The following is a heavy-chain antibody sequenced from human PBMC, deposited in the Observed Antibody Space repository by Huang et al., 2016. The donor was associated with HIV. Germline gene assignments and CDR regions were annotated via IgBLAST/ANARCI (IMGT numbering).Heavy chain of an antibody. Sequence: QPQLVESGGGVVQRGGSLRLSCAASAFNFHVYGMHWLRQAPGNGLGWVAFVRFEGSNEYYIDSVKGRFTISRDNSKKMLFLEMDNLRPEDTAVYFCARDSRWGIVATTLSYFDYWGQGTLVTVSS. CDR2: VRFEGSNE. D-gene: IGHD5-12*01. CDR1: AFNFHVYG. CDR3: ARDSRWGIVATTLSYFDY. V-gene: IGHV3-30*02. J-gene: IGHJ4*02.